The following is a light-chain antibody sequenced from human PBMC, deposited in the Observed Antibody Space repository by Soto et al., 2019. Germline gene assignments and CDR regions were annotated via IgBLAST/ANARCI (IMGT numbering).Light chain of an antibody. CDR3: NSYTSSSALV. J-gene: IGLJ2*01. V-gene: IGLV2-14*01. CDR2: EVS. Sequence: QSALSQPASVSGSPGQSITISCTGTSSDVGASNYVSWYQQHPVKAPKLLIYEVSNRPSGVSNRFSGSKSGNTASLTISGLQAQDEADYYCNSYTSSSALVFGGGTKLTVL. CDR1: SSDVGASNY.